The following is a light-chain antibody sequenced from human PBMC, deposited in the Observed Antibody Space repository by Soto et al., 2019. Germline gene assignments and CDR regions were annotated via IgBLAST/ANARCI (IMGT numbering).Light chain of an antibody. V-gene: IGLV2-14*01. CDR3: SSYTSSSTYV. Sequence: QSALTQPASVSGSPGQSITIACTGTSSDVVGYNYVSWYQQYPGKAPRLVISDVSNRPSGVSNRFSGSKSGNSASLTISGLQAEDEADYYCSSYTSSSTYVFGTGTKLTVL. J-gene: IGLJ1*01. CDR1: SSDVVGYNY. CDR2: DVS.